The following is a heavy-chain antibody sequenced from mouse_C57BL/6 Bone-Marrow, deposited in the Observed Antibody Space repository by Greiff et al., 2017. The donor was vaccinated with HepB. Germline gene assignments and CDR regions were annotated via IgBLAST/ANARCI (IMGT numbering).Heavy chain of an antibody. V-gene: IGHV1-42*01. D-gene: IGHD2-12*01. J-gene: IGHJ4*01. CDR1: GYSFTGYY. CDR3: ATPLRREDY. CDR2: INPSTGGT. Sequence: EVQRVESGPELVKPGASVKISCKASGYSFTGYYMNWVKQSPEKSLEWIGEINPSTGGTTYNQKFKAKATLTVDKSSSTAYMQLKSLTSEDSAVYYCATPLRREDYWGQGTSVTVSS.